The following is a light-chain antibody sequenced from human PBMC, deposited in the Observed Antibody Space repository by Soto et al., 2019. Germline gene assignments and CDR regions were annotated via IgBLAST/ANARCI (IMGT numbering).Light chain of an antibody. J-gene: IGKJ3*01. CDR1: QDIRKY. V-gene: IGKV1-33*01. CDR3: QHYDNLPPFT. Sequence: DIQMTQSPSSLSASVGDRVTITCQASQDIRKYLNWYQQKPGSAPKLLIYGASNLETGVPSRFSGSGYGTDFTFPISSLQPEDIATYYCQHYDNLPPFTFGPGTKVAIK. CDR2: GAS.